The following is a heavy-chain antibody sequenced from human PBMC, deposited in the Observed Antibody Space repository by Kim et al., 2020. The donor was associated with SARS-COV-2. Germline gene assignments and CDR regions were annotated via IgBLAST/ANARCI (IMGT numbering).Heavy chain of an antibody. CDR3: VKSSCSSTSCYSIY. CDR1: GFTFSSYA. Sequence: GGSLRLSCSASGFTFSSYAMHWVRQAPGKGLEYVSAISSNGGSTYYADSVKGRFTISRDNSKNTLYLQMSSLRAEDTAVYYCVKSSCSSTSCYSIYWGQGTLVTVSS. CDR2: ISSNGGST. V-gene: IGHV3-64D*06. J-gene: IGHJ4*02. D-gene: IGHD2-2*02.